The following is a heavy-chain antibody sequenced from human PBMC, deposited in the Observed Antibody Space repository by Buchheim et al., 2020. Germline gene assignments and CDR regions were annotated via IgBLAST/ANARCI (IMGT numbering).Heavy chain of an antibody. CDR3: ASDHSPPGSTGSYYYYGMDV. CDR1: GFTIRSKY. D-gene: IGHD1-14*01. Sequence: EVQLVESGGGLVQPGGSLRLSCAASGFTIRSKYMTWVRQAPGKGLEWVSVMYAGGSTYYADSVEGRFGIPSEMSRNMVYPHMSSLRAEDTGVYFCASDHSPPGSTGSYYYYGMDVWGQGTT. V-gene: IGHV3-66*01. J-gene: IGHJ6*02. CDR2: MYAGGST.